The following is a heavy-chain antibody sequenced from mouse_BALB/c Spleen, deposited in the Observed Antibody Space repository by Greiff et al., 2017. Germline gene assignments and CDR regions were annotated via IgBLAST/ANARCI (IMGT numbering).Heavy chain of an antibody. Sequence: EVKLMESGAELVKPGASVKLSCTASGFNIKDTYMHWVKQRPEQGLEWIGRIDPANGNTKYDPKFQGKATITADTSSNTAYLQLSSLTSEDTAVYYCARSDYDGDAMDYWGQGTSVTVSS. J-gene: IGHJ4*01. CDR1: GFNIKDTY. CDR2: IDPANGNT. CDR3: ARSDYDGDAMDY. D-gene: IGHD2-4*01. V-gene: IGHV14-3*02.